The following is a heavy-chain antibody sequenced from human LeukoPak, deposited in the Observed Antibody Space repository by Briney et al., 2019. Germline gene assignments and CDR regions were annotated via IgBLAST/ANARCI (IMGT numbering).Heavy chain of an antibody. V-gene: IGHV4-59*08. D-gene: IGHD1-1*01. Sequence: PSETLSLTCTVSGGSISSYYWSWIRQPPGKGLEWIGYIYYSGSTNYNPSPKSRVTILVDTSKNQFSLKLSSVTAADTAVYYCARHTGYYGMDVWGQGTTVTVSS. J-gene: IGHJ6*02. CDR2: IYYSGST. CDR3: ARHTGYYGMDV. CDR1: GGSISSYY.